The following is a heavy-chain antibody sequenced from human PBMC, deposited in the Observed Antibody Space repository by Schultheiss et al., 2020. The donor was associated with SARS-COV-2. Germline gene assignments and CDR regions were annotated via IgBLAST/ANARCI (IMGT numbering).Heavy chain of an antibody. CDR3: ARPPPSSGFHPYYFDY. Sequence: ASVKVSCKASGYTFTGYYMHWVRQAPGQGLEWMGRINPNSGGTNYAQKFQGRVTMTRDTSISTAYMELSRLRSDDTAVYYCARPPPSSGFHPYYFDYWGQGTLVTVSS. J-gene: IGHJ4*02. V-gene: IGHV1-2*06. CDR2: INPNSGGT. D-gene: IGHD6-19*01. CDR1: GYTFTGYY.